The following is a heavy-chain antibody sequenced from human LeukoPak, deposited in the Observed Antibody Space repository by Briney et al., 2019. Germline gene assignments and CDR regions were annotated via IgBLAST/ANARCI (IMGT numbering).Heavy chain of an antibody. J-gene: IGHJ4*02. CDR1: GGSISSSSYY. CDR2: IYYSGST. CDR3: ARTYYYDSSGYYSPLY. V-gene: IGHV4-39*01. D-gene: IGHD3-22*01. Sequence: ASETLSLTCTVSGGSISSSSYYWGWIRQPPGKGLEWIGSIYYSGSTYYNPSLKSRVTISVDTSKNQFSLKLSSVTAADTAVYYCARTYYYDSSGYYSPLYWSQGTLVTVSS.